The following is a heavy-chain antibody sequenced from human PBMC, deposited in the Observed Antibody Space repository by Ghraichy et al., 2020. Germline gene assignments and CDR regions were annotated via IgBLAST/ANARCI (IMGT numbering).Heavy chain of an antibody. CDR1: GGSFSGYY. CDR2: INHSGST. Sequence: SETLSLTCAVYGGSFSGYYWSWIRQPPGKGLEWIGEINHSGSTNYNPSLKSRVTISVDTSKNQFSLKLSSVTAADTAVYYCAREHRAYRWSPGVDVWGQGTTVTVSS. J-gene: IGHJ6*02. CDR3: AREHRAYRWSPGVDV. D-gene: IGHD4-11*01. V-gene: IGHV4-34*01.